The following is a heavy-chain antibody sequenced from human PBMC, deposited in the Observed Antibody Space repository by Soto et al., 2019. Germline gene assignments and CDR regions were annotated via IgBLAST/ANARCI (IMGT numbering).Heavy chain of an antibody. CDR3: ARASGYSYGCDY. Sequence: GGSLRLSCAASGFTFSSYEMNWVRQAPGKGLEWVSYISSSGSTIYYADSVKGRFTISRDNAKNSLYLQMNSLRAEDTAVYYCARASGYSYGCDYWGQGTLVTVSS. J-gene: IGHJ4*02. CDR2: ISSSGSTI. V-gene: IGHV3-48*03. D-gene: IGHD5-18*01. CDR1: GFTFSSYE.